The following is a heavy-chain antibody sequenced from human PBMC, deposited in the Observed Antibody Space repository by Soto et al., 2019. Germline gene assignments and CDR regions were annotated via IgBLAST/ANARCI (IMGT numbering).Heavy chain of an antibody. Sequence: QVLLQESGPGLVQPSGTLSLSCVVSGASIGSNYYWGWVRQPPGKGLEWLGDMSHIGSVNYNPSLKRRVTISMDKSQNQFSLKLDSMTAADTAVYYCARSLGWYAVDYWGQGTLVIVSS. CDR3: ARSLGWYAVDY. CDR2: MSHIGSV. J-gene: IGHJ4*02. CDR1: GASIGSNYY. V-gene: IGHV4-4*02. D-gene: IGHD6-19*01.